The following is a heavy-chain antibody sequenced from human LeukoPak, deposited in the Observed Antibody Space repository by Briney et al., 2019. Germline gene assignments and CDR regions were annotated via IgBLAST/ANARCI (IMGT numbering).Heavy chain of an antibody. D-gene: IGHD3-10*01. CDR3: ATDLAMVRGVIGGDY. J-gene: IGHJ4*02. CDR2: FDPEDGET. V-gene: IGHV1-24*01. Sequence: PWASVKVSCKVSGYTLTEIPMHWVRQAPGKGLEWMGGFDPEDGETIYAQKFQGRVTMTEDTSTDTAYMELSSLTSDDTAVYYCATDLAMVRGVIGGDYWGQGTLVTVSS. CDR1: GYTLTEIP.